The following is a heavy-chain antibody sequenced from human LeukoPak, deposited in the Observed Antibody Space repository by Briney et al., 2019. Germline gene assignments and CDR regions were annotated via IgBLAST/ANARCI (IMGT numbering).Heavy chain of an antibody. Sequence: GESLKISCQGSGYSFTSHWIGWVRQMPGKGLEWMGIIYPGDSDTRYSPSFQGQVTISADRSISTAYLQWNSLKASDTAMYYCARPRGYCSSGCCYSIDYWGQGTLVTVSS. D-gene: IGHD2-15*01. J-gene: IGHJ4*02. CDR1: GYSFTSHW. CDR2: IYPGDSDT. CDR3: ARPRGYCSSGCCYSIDY. V-gene: IGHV5-51*01.